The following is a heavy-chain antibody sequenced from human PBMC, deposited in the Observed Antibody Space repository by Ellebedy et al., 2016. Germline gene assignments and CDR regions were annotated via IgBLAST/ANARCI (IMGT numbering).Heavy chain of an antibody. CDR3: AKEFRAWRGNLDYYFDS. J-gene: IGHJ4*02. Sequence: GGSLRLSXAASGFTLRTYGIHWVRQAPGKGLEWVAVTSSDGRNRYYADSVKGRFSVSRDDSLNTVFLQMSNLGPEDTGVYHCAKEFRAWRGNLDYYFDSWGQGTQVAVSS. D-gene: IGHD1-14*01. CDR1: GFTLRTYG. V-gene: IGHV3-30*18. CDR2: TSSDGRNR.